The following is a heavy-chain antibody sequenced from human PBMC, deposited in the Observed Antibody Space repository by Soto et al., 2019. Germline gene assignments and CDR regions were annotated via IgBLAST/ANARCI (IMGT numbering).Heavy chain of an antibody. CDR3: APRVSLQHTCNYGAVDI. D-gene: IGHD1-7*01. J-gene: IGHJ3*02. CDR1: GFSLSTSGVG. V-gene: IGHV2-5*02. Sequence: QITLKESGPTLVEPTQTLTLTCTFSGFSLSTSGVGVGWIRQPPGEALEWLALIYWDDDKRYNPALTTRIPITTDTSKNQVVLTMTNMDPGDTATYYCAPRVSLQHTCNYGAVDIWGQGTMVTVSS. CDR2: IYWDDDK.